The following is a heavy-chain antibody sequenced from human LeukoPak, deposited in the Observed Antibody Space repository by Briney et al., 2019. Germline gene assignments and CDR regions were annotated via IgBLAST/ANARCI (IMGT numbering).Heavy chain of an antibody. CDR1: AFPFSDYY. CDR3: ARVGGARDY. Sequence: GSLRLSCAASAFPFSDYYMGWIRQAPGRGLEWVSYISSSGSTIYYADSVQGRFTISRDNAKNSFFLQMNNLRAEDTAVYYCARVGGARDYWGQGTLVTVSS. D-gene: IGHD1-26*01. V-gene: IGHV3-11*01. CDR2: ISSSGSTI. J-gene: IGHJ4*02.